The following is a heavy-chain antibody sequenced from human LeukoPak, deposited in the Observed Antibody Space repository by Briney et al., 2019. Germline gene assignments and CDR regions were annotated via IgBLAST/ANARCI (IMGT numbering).Heavy chain of an antibody. V-gene: IGHV1-8*03. CDR2: MNPNSGNT. J-gene: IGHJ4*02. CDR3: ARVGYSNSYDF. CDR1: GYTFTNYD. D-gene: IGHD5-18*01. Sequence: AAVKVSCKTSGYTFTNYDINWVRQATGQGLEWMGWMNPNSGNTGYAQKFQGRVTITRDTSISTAYMELSSLRSEDTAVYYCARVGYSNSYDFWGQGTLVTVSS.